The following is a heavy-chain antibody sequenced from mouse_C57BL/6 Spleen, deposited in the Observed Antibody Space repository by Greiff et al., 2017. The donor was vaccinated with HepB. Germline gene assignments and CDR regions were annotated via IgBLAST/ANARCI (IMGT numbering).Heavy chain of an antibody. J-gene: IGHJ1*03. Sequence: QVQLQQSGAELAKPGASVKLSCKASGYTFTSYWMHWVKQRPGQGLEWIGYINPSSGYTKYNQKFKDKATLTANKSSSTAYMQLSSLTYEDSAVYYCASLSDVGYFDVWGTGTTVTVSS. V-gene: IGHV1-7*01. CDR2: INPSSGYT. CDR1: GYTFTSYW. CDR3: ASLSDVGYFDV.